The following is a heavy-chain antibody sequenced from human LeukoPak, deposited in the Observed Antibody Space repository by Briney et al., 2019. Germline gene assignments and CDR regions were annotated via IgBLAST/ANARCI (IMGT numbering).Heavy chain of an antibody. V-gene: IGHV3-23*01. Sequence: GGSLRLSCAAYGLTFSSHAMSWVRQAPGKGREWVAAICGSAGNTYYADYVRARFTISRDNSKNTVYLQMNSLRAEDTAVYYCAKEGISIAVAVTWSEDYWGQGTRVTVSS. D-gene: IGHD6-19*01. CDR3: AKEGISIAVAVTWSEDY. CDR1: GLTFSSHA. CDR2: ICGSAGNT. J-gene: IGHJ4*02.